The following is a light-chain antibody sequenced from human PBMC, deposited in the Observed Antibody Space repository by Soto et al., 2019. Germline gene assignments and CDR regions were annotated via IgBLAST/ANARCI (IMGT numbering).Light chain of an antibody. CDR2: AAS. V-gene: IGKV1-6*01. CDR3: LQDYNYPWT. J-gene: IGKJ1*01. Sequence: ALQMTQSPSSLSASVGDRVTITCRASQGIRNDLGWYQQKPGKAPKLLIYAASSLQSGVPSRFSGSGSGTDYTLTISSLQPEDFATYYCLQDYNYPWTFGQGTKVEIK. CDR1: QGIRND.